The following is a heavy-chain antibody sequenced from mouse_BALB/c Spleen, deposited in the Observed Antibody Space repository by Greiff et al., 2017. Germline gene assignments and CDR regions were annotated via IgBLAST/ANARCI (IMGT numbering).Heavy chain of an antibody. CDR2: ISYSGST. J-gene: IGHJ2*01. CDR3: ARYYGSSYFDY. Sequence: DVHLVESGPGLVKPSQSLSLTCTVTGYSITSDYAWNWIRQFPGNKLEWMGYISYSGSTSYNPSLKSRISITRDTSKNQFFLQLNSVTTEDTATYYCARYYGSSYFDYWGQGTTLTVSS. CDR1: GYSITSDYA. V-gene: IGHV3-2*02. D-gene: IGHD1-1*01.